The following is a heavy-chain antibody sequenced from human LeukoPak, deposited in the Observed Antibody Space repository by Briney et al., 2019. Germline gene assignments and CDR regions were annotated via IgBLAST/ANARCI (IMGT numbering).Heavy chain of an antibody. V-gene: IGHV4-31*03. CDR3: ARYSIKYYFDY. J-gene: IGHJ4*02. Sequence: PSETLSLTCTVSGGSISSGGYYWSWIRQHPGKGLEWIGYIYYSGSTYYNPSLKSRVTISVDTSKTQFSLKLSSVTAADTAVYYCARYSIKYYFDYWGQGTLVTVSS. D-gene: IGHD4-11*01. CDR2: IYYSGST. CDR1: GGSISSGGYY.